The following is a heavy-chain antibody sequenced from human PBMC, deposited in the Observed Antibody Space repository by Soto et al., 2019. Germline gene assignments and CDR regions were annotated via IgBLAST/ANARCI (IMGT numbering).Heavy chain of an antibody. CDR1: GGSVSSRNYF. J-gene: IGHJ5*02. Sequence: QVQLQESGPGLVRPSDTLSLTCSVSGGSVSSRNYFWGWIRQPPGKGLEWIGNIYYNGSTNYHPSLKSRGTISVDTPKNQFSLKLTSVTAADTAVYFCARVDYGDYPWFDPWGQGTLVTVSS. CDR3: ARVDYGDYPWFDP. V-gene: IGHV4-61*01. CDR2: IYYNGST. D-gene: IGHD4-17*01.